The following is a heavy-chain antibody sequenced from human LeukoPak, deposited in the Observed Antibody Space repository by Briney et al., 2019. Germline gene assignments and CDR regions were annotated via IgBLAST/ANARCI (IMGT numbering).Heavy chain of an antibody. CDR2: ISFDGSIK. CDR1: GFTFSSYA. J-gene: IGHJ4*02. D-gene: IGHD6-19*01. V-gene: IGHV3-30-3*01. CDR3: ARDLVAGTPDYFDD. Sequence: GGSLRLSCAASGFTFSSYAMHWVRQAPGKGLDWVAVISFDGSIKAYADSVKGQFTISRDNSKNTLYLQMNSLRPEDTAVYYCARDLVAGTPDYFDDWSQGTLVTVSS.